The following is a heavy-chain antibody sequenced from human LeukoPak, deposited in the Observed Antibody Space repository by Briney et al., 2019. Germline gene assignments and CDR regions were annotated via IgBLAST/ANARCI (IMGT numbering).Heavy chain of an antibody. CDR3: ARHEEEDGYNATTFDY. J-gene: IGHJ4*02. V-gene: IGHV4-39*01. Sequence: SETLSLTCTVSGGSIGSSDYSWGWIRQTPGMGLEWIGSIYYSGTIYYNPSLKSRVTISGDTDKNQFSLRLSSVTAADTAVYYCARHEEEDGYNATTFDYWGQGTLVTVSS. CDR1: GGSIGSSDYS. D-gene: IGHD5-24*01. CDR2: IYYSGTI.